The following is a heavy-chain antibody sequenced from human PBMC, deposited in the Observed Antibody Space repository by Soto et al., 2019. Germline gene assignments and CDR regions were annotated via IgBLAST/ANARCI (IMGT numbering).Heavy chain of an antibody. Sequence: GASVKVSCKASGYTFTSYGISWVRQAPRQGLGWMGWISAYNGNTNYAQKLQGRVTMTTGTSTSTAYMELRSLRSDDTAVYYCARDGHGGYVSDFDYWGQGTLVTVSS. CDR1: GYTFTSYG. V-gene: IGHV1-18*01. J-gene: IGHJ4*02. CDR2: ISAYNGNT. CDR3: ARDGHGGYVSDFDY. D-gene: IGHD5-12*01.